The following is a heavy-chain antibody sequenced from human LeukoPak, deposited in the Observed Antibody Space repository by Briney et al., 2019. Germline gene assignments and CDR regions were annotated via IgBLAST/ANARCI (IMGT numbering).Heavy chain of an antibody. V-gene: IGHV3-30*04. Sequence: GGSLRLSCAASEFTFSRYAMHWVRQAPGKGREWVAVIANDGKDKQYADSVRGRFTLSRDNSRNTLYLQMNGLRAEDTAIYYCARDRDAPAKYYFDYWGQGTLVTVSS. CDR2: IANDGKDK. CDR3: ARDRDAPAKYYFDY. D-gene: IGHD2-15*01. J-gene: IGHJ4*02. CDR1: EFTFSRYA.